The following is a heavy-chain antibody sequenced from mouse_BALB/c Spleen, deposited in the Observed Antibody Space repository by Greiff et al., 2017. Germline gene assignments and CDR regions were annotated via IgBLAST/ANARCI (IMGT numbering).Heavy chain of an antibody. Sequence: EVKVEESGPGLVKPSQSLSLTCTVTGYSITSDYAWNWIRQFPGNKLEWMGYISYSGSTSYNPSLKSRISITRDTSKNQFFLQLNSVTTEDTATYYCARWGYDYDWFAYWGQGTLVTVSA. D-gene: IGHD2-4*01. J-gene: IGHJ3*01. V-gene: IGHV3-2*02. CDR3: ARWGYDYDWFAY. CDR2: ISYSGST. CDR1: GYSITSDYA.